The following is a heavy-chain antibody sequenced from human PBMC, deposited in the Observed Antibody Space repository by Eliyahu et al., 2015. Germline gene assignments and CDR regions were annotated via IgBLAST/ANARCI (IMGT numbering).Heavy chain of an antibody. V-gene: IGHV3-23*04. D-gene: IGHD3-10*01. CDR3: AKDSDLWFGDRGPHDY. CDR2: ISGSGGST. Sequence: EVQLVESGGGLVQPGGSLRLSCAAPGFTFXSXAMSWVRQAPGKGLEWVSAISGSGGSTYYADSVKGRFTISRDNSKNTLYLQMNSLRAEDTAVYYCAKDSDLWFGDRGPHDYWGQGTLVTVSS. J-gene: IGHJ4*02. CDR1: GFTFXSXA.